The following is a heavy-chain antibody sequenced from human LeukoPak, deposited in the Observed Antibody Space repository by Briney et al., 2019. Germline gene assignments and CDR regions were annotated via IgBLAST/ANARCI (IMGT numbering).Heavy chain of an antibody. CDR1: GYTLTELS. CDR3: ATASYGGNSIDY. D-gene: IGHD4-23*01. V-gene: IGHV1-24*01. Sequence: ASVKVSCKVSGYTLTELSMHWVRQAPGKGLEWMGGFDPEDGETIYAQKFQGRVTMTEDTSTDTAYMELSSLRSEDTAVYYCATASYGGNSIDYWGQGTLVTVSS. CDR2: FDPEDGET. J-gene: IGHJ4*02.